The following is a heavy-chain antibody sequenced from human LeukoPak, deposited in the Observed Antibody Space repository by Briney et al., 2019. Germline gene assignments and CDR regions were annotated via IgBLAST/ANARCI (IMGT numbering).Heavy chain of an antibody. Sequence: GGPLRLSCAAPGFSLSNYWMSWVPQAPGKGLEWVANINQDGSDKYYVDSVMGRFTIHKDNAKNSVYLQMNSLRPEDTAIYYCAWYGVTHGLDVWGQGTTVTVSS. D-gene: IGHD3-10*01. J-gene: IGHJ6*02. CDR3: AWYGVTHGLDV. V-gene: IGHV3-7*01. CDR2: INQDGSDK. CDR1: GFSLSNYW.